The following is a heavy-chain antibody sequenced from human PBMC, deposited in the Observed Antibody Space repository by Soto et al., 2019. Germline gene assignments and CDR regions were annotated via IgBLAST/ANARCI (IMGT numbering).Heavy chain of an antibody. D-gene: IGHD6-13*01. V-gene: IGHV1-69*08. CDR1: GGTFSSYT. Sequence: QVQLVQSGAEVQKPGSSVKVSCKASGGTFSSYTISWVRQAPGQGLEWMGRIIPILGIANYAQKFQGRVTITADKSTSTAYMELSSLRSEDTAVYYCARDGGIAAAGIYYYYYMDVWGKGTTVTVSS. J-gene: IGHJ6*03. CDR3: ARDGGIAAAGIYYYYYMDV. CDR2: IIPILGIA.